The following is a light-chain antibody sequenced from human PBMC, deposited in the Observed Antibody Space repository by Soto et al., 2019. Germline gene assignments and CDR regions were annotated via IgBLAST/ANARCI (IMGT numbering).Light chain of an antibody. V-gene: IGKV1-33*01. CDR1: QDINNY. CDR3: QQASSFPPT. Sequence: DIQMTQSPSSLSASVGDRVTITCQASQDINNYLNWYQQKPGKAPKLLIFDATNLETGVPSRFSGSGSRTHYSLTISSLQPEDFATYYCQQASSFPPTFGQGTRLEIK. J-gene: IGKJ5*01. CDR2: DAT.